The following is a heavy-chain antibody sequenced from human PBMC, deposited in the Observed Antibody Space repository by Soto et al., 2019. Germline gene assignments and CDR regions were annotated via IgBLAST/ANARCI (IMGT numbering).Heavy chain of an antibody. J-gene: IGHJ4*02. CDR1: GYSFTSYT. CDR3: ARGYDFGESVDS. D-gene: IGHD4-17*01. V-gene: IGHV1-3*04. CDR2: INTGNDNT. Sequence: QVQLVQSGAEVKKPGASVKVSCKTSGYSFTSYTIHWVRQSPGQRLEWMVWINTGNDNTKYSQKYQGRVTITRDTSASKAYMEVSSLTSEDTGVYYCARGYDFGESVDSWGQGTLVTVS.